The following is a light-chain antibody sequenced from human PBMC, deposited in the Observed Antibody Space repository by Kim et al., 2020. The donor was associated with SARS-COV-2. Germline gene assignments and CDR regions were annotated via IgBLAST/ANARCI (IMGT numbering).Light chain of an antibody. J-gene: IGLJ2*01. V-gene: IGLV3-19*01. CDR1: SLRSNY. CDR2: GKN. Sequence: SSELTQDPAVSVVLGQTVRITCQGDSLRSNYASWYQQKPGQAPVLVIYGKNNRPSGIPDRFSGSSSGNTASLTITGAQAEDEADYYCNSRDSSGNHVVFGGGTQLTVL. CDR3: NSRDSSGNHVV.